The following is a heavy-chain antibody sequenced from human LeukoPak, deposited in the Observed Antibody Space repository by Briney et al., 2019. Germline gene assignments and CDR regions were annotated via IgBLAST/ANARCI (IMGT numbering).Heavy chain of an antibody. CDR2: INPNSGGT. Sequence: APVKVSCKASGYTFTGYYMHWVRQAPGQGLEWMGWINPNSGGTNYAQKFQGRVTMTRDTSISTAYMELSRLRSDDTAVYYCARGSGSGSYYNSFTYYGMDVWGQGTTVTVSS. CDR1: GYTFTGYY. D-gene: IGHD3-10*01. J-gene: IGHJ6*02. CDR3: ARGSGSGSYYNSFTYYGMDV. V-gene: IGHV1-2*02.